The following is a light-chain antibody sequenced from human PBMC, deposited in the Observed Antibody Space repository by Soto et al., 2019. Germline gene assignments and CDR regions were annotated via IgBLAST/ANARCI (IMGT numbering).Light chain of an antibody. V-gene: IGKV3-15*01. CDR2: GAS. Sequence: ELVLTQSPATRSVSPGERVTLSCRASHSVDINLAWYQQKPGQAPRLRIYGASTRATDMPGRFSGRGSGTEFTLTINSLQSEDFAVYYCQQYRNWPRTFGQGTKVDI. CDR1: HSVDIN. J-gene: IGKJ1*01. CDR3: QQYRNWPRT.